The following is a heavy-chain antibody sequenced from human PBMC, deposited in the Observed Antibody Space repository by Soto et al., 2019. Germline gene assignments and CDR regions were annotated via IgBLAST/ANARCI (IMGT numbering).Heavy chain of an antibody. Sequence: EVQLLESGGGLVQPGGSLRLSCAGSGFTFSTYAMSWVRQAPGKGLEWVSTISGSGGKSYYADSVKGRFTISRDNSKNTLYLQMNSLRAEDTAVYFCAKEKEDSSGPCYYYGMDVWGQGTTVTVSS. J-gene: IGHJ6*02. D-gene: IGHD6-19*01. V-gene: IGHV3-23*01. CDR3: AKEKEDSSGPCYYYGMDV. CDR2: ISGSGGKS. CDR1: GFTFSTYA.